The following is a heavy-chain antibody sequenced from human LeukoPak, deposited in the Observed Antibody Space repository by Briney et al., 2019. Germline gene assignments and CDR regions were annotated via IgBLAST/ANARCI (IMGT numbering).Heavy chain of an antibody. CDR3: ARDREPYSYQSQDY. D-gene: IGHD3-10*01. CDR1: GFTFSSYG. J-gene: IGHJ4*02. V-gene: IGHV3-33*08. Sequence: GGFLRLSCAASGFTFSSYGMHWVRQAPGKGLEWVAVISYDGSNKYYADSVKGRFTISRDNAKNSLYLQMNSLRAEDTAVYYCARDREPYSYQSQDYWGQGTLVTVSS. CDR2: ISYDGSNK.